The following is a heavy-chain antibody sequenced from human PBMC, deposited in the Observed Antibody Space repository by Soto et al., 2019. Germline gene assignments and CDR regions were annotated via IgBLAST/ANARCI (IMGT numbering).Heavy chain of an antibody. Sequence: QVQVVQSGAEVKKPGSSVKVSCKVSGGIFTNNAISWVRQAPGQGLEWLGGVISVSGTPKYAQKFQARVTIFADNSSNTTYMEVRNLKSEDTGIYYCARGWEDDGASFYDMDVWGQGTTITISS. CDR3: ARGWEDDGASFYDMDV. CDR2: VISVSGTP. V-gene: IGHV1-69*06. CDR1: GGIFTNNA. J-gene: IGHJ6*02. D-gene: IGHD2-2*01.